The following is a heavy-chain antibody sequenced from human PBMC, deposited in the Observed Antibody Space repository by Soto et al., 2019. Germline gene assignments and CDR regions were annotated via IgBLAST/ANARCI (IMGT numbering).Heavy chain of an antibody. CDR1: GGSISSGGYC. J-gene: IGHJ5*02. V-gene: IGHV4-31*03. D-gene: IGHD3-22*01. CDR2: IYDSGNT. CDR3: ARTLTTLHYYDNSGHSRFDP. Sequence: QVQLQESGPGLVKPSQTLSLTCTVSGGSISSGGYCWSWIRQHPGTGLEWIGYIYDSGNTYYNPSLKSRVTISEDTSKNQFSLKLSSVTAADTAVYYCARTLTTLHYYDNSGHSRFDPWGQGTLVTVSS.